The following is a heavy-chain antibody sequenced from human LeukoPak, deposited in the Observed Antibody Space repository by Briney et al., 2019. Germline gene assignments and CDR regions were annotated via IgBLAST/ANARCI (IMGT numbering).Heavy chain of an antibody. CDR1: GGSISNYY. Sequence: SETLSLTCTVSGGSISNYYWSWIRQPPGKGLEWIGYIYYSGSTNYNPSLKSRVTISVDTSKNQFSLKLSSVTAADAAVYYCARCRRAYYDSSGYYYDNWGQGTLVTVSS. CDR2: IYYSGST. V-gene: IGHV4-59*01. J-gene: IGHJ4*02. D-gene: IGHD3-22*01. CDR3: ARCRRAYYDSSGYYYDN.